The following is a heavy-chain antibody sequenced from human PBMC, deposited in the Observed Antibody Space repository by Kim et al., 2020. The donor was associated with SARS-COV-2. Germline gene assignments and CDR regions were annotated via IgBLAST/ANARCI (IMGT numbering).Heavy chain of an antibody. CDR1: GFTFSSYW. CDR2: INGDGSST. J-gene: IGHJ4*02. V-gene: IGHV3-74*01. Sequence: GGSLRFSCAASGFTFSSYWMYWVRQAPGKGLVWVSRINGDGSSTSYADSVKGRFTISRDNAKNTLYLQMNSLRAEDTAVYYCARVGAAGQRIADYWGQGTLVTVSS. CDR3: ARVGAAGQRIADY. D-gene: IGHD6-13*01.